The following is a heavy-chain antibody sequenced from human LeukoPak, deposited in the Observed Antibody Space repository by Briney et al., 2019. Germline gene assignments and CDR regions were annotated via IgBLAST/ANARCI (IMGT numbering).Heavy chain of an antibody. CDR3: ARDKLWFGELDAFDI. Sequence: SGTLSLTCTVSGGSISSYYWSWIRQPPGKGLEWIGYIYYSGSTNYNPSLKSRVTISVDTSKNQFSLKLSSVTAADTAVYYCARDKLWFGELDAFDIWGQGTMVTVSS. CDR2: IYYSGST. V-gene: IGHV4-59*01. D-gene: IGHD3-10*01. J-gene: IGHJ3*02. CDR1: GGSISSYY.